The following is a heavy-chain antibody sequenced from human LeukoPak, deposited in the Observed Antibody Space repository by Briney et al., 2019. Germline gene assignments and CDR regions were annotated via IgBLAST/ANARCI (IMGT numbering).Heavy chain of an antibody. J-gene: IGHJ4*02. CDR1: GYSFTGYY. CDR2: INPNSGST. V-gene: IGHV1-2*02. D-gene: IGHD3-10*01. CDR3: ARYRAVVRGVYHY. Sequence: ASVKLSCKAPGYSFTGYYMHWVRQAPGQGLEWMGWINPNSGSTNYAQKLQGRVTMTTDTSTSTPYMELRSLRSDDTAVYYCARYRAVVRGVYHYWGQGTLVTVSS.